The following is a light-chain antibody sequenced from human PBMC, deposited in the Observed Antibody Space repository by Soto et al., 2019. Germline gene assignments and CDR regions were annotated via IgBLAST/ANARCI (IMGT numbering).Light chain of an antibody. V-gene: IGLV1-47*02. Sequence: QLVLTQPPSASGTPGQRVTISCSGSSSNIGTNYVYWYQQLPGTAPKLLIYSNNQRPSGVPDRFSASKSGTSASLAIGGLRSEDEADYYCAAWDDSLSGSYVFGTGTKLTVL. CDR2: SNN. CDR1: SSNIGTNY. J-gene: IGLJ1*01. CDR3: AAWDDSLSGSYV.